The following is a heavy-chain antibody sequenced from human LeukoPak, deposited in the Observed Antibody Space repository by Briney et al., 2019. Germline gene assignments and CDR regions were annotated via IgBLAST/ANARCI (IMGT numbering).Heavy chain of an antibody. D-gene: IGHD1-26*01. CDR1: GYTFTSYG. J-gene: IGHJ4*02. V-gene: IGHV1-18*01. Sequence: ASVKVSCQGCGYTFTSYGITWVRQAPGQGLEWMGWISAYNGNSNYARKLQGRVNMTTDTSTSTAYMELRSLRSDDTAVYYCAREGLYGGSPMADYWGQGTLVTVSS. CDR3: AREGLYGGSPMADY. CDR2: ISAYNGNS.